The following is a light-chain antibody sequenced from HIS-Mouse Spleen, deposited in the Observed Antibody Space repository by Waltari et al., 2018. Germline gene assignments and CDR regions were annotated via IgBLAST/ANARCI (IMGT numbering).Light chain of an antibody. CDR2: GDS. CDR3: QVWDSSSDHVV. Sequence: SYVLTQPPSVSVAPGKTARITCGGNHIGSKRVHWYQQKPGQAPVLVVYGDSDRPSGIPERFSGSNSGNTATLTISRVEAGDEADYYCQVWDSSSDHVVFGGGTKLTVL. V-gene: IGLV3-21*03. J-gene: IGLJ2*01. CDR1: HIGSKR.